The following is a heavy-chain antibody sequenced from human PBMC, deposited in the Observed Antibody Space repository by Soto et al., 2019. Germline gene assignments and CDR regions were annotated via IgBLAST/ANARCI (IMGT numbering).Heavy chain of an antibody. CDR1: GFTFSSYD. CDR2: IGTAGDT. J-gene: IGHJ5*02. D-gene: IGHD6-13*01. V-gene: IGHV3-13*01. CDR3: ARGGWRSSSWFPFDP. Sequence: GGSLRLSCAASGFTFSSYDMHWVRQATGKGLEWVSAIGTAGDTYYPGSVKGRFTISRENAKNSLYLQMNSLRAGDTAVYYCARGGWRSSSWFPFDPWGQGTLVTVSS.